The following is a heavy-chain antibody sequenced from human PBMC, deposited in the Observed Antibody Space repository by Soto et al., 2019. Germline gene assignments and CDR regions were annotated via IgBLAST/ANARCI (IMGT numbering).Heavy chain of an antibody. V-gene: IGHV3-23*01. CDR1: GFTFSRYA. D-gene: IGHD2-2*02. CDR3: AKAYCSSTSCYTNWFDP. J-gene: IGHJ5*02. Sequence: EGSLRLSCAASGFTFSRYAMSWVRQAPGKGREWVSAISGSGGSTYYADSVKGRFTISRDSSKYTLYLQMNSLRAEDTAVYYCAKAYCSSTSCYTNWFDPWGQGTLVTVSS. CDR2: ISGSGGST.